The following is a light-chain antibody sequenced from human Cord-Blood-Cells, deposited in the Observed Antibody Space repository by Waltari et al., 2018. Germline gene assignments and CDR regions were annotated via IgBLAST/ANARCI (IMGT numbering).Light chain of an antibody. V-gene: IGLV2-8*01. Sequence: QSALTQPPSASGSPGPSVPISCTGTSSDVGGYNFASWYQQHPGKAPKLRIYEVSKRPSGFPDRFSGSKSGNTASLTVSGLQAEDEADYYCSSYAGSNNYVVFGGGTKLTVL. J-gene: IGLJ2*01. CDR2: EVS. CDR3: SSYAGSNNYVV. CDR1: SSDVGGYNF.